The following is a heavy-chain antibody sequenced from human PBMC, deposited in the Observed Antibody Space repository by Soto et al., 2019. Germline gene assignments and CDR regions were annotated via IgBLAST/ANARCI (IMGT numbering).Heavy chain of an antibody. D-gene: IGHD2-2*01. Sequence: SETLSLTCTVSGGSITSGDYYWSWIRQSPGKGLEWIGYSYHSGTTSYNPSLKSRLTISIDTSKNQFSLMLSSVTAADTALYYCARGRGHFYAGSQYFFDYWGQGTLVTVSS. CDR3: ARGRGHFYAGSQYFFDY. CDR2: SYHSGTT. CDR1: GGSITSGDYY. V-gene: IGHV4-30-4*01. J-gene: IGHJ4*02.